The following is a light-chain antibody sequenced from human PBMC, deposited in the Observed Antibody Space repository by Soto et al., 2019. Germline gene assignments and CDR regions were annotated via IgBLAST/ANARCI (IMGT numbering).Light chain of an antibody. CDR2: DVS. J-gene: IGLJ1*01. Sequence: QSVLTQPASVSGSPGQSITISCTGASSDVGGFDHVSWYQQHPGKVPRLLIYDVSSRPSGVSDRFSGSKSGNTASLTISGLQAEDEADYYCNSFSTLNPYVFRTGTMVTV. CDR3: NSFSTLNPYV. V-gene: IGLV2-14*03. CDR1: SSDVGGFDH.